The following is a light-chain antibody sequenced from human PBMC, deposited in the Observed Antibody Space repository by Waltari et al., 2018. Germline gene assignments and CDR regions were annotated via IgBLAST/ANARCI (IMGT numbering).Light chain of an antibody. V-gene: IGLV3-1*01. CDR2: QDN. J-gene: IGLJ2*01. CDR3: QAWDTTTGV. CDR1: KLGDKH. Sequence: SFELTQPTSVSVSPGQTASITCSGDKLGDKHVCWYQQKPGQSPVAVIYQDNRRPSGIPERFSGSNSGNTATLTISGTQAMDEADYFCQAWDTTTGVFGGRTKLTVL.